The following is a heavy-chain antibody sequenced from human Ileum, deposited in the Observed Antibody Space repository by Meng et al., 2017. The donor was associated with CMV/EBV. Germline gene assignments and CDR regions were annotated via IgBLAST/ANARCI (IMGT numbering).Heavy chain of an antibody. V-gene: IGHV3-30*02. CDR1: FTSESSV. Sequence: FTSESSVILWISQAPGRGLEWVASMRLDQYNKYYVGSVKGRFTISRDSSKSTLYLQMNSLRAEDTAVYFCGKSRHNIGYLQYCLDYWGQGTLVTVSS. CDR3: GKSRHNIGYLQYCLDY. CDR2: MRLDQYNK. J-gene: IGHJ4*02. D-gene: IGHD3-22*01.